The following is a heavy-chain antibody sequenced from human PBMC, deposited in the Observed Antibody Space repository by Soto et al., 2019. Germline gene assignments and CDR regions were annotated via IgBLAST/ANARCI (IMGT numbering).Heavy chain of an antibody. J-gene: IGHJ6*02. CDR3: TGESYDFWSAYYRGGMDV. D-gene: IGHD3-3*01. CDR1: GFTFSGSA. Sequence: GGSLRLSCAASGFTFSGSAIHWVRQASGKGLEWVGRVRRKADSYATAYAASLKGRFIISRDDSKNTAYLEMDSLKTEDTAVYYCTGESYDFWSAYYRGGMDVWGQGTTVTVSS. CDR2: VRRKADSYAT. V-gene: IGHV3-73*01.